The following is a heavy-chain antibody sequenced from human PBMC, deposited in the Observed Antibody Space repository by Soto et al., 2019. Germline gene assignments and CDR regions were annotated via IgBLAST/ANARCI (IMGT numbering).Heavy chain of an antibody. D-gene: IGHD6-19*01. Sequence: QVQLQQWGAGLLKPSETLSLTCAVYGGSFNSFYWGWIRQSPGKGLEWIGEINHSGSTNYNPSFKSRVTVSADTSKKQFSLNLSSVTAADTAVYSCDVAGENFDYWGQGALVTVSS. V-gene: IGHV4-34*01. CDR1: GGSFNSFY. J-gene: IGHJ4*02. CDR2: INHSGST. CDR3: DVAGENFDY.